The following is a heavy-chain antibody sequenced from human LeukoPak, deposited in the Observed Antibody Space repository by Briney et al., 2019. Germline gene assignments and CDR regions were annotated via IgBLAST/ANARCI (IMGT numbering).Heavy chain of an antibody. Sequence: SETLSLTCAVYGGSFSGYYWSWIRQPPGKGLEWIGEIDHSGSTNYNPSLKSRVTISVDTSKNQFSLKLSFVTAADTAVYYCARDSLYDSSVELQWYFDLWGRGTLVTVSS. CDR3: ARDSLYDSSVELQWYFDL. J-gene: IGHJ2*01. CDR1: GGSFSGYY. D-gene: IGHD3-22*01. V-gene: IGHV4-34*01. CDR2: IDHSGST.